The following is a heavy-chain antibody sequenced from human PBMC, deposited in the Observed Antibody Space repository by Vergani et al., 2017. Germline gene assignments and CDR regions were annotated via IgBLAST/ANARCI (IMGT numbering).Heavy chain of an antibody. CDR1: GFTFSSYS. CDR3: ARDDVVPAATMLAYDFDY. V-gene: IGHV3-21*01. D-gene: IGHD2-2*01. J-gene: IGHJ4*02. Sequence: EVQLVESGGGLVKPGGSLRLSCAASGFTFSSYSLNWVRQAPGKGLEWVSSISSSSSYIYYADSVKGRFTISRDNAKNSLYLQMNSLRAEDTAVYYCARDDVVPAATMLAYDFDYWGQGTLVTVSS. CDR2: ISSSSSYI.